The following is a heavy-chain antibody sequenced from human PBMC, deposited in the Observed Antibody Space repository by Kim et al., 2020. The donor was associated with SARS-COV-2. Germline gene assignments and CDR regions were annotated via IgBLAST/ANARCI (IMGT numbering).Heavy chain of an antibody. CDR2: ISAYNGNT. CDR1: GYTFTSYG. Sequence: ASVKVSCKASGYTFTSYGISWVRQAPGQGLEWMGWISAYNGNTNYAQKLQGRVTMTTDTSTSTAYMELRSLRSDDTAVYYCARDFTSIAVAGTSFTDYYYYGMDVWGQGTTVTVSS. CDR3: ARDFTSIAVAGTSFTDYYYYGMDV. V-gene: IGHV1-18*01. J-gene: IGHJ6*02. D-gene: IGHD6-19*01.